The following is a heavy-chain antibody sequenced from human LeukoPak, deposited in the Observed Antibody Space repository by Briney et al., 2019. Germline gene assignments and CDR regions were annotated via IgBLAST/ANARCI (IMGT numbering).Heavy chain of an antibody. V-gene: IGHV4-59*01. CDR2: IYYSGTT. CDR3: ARDRIYCSSTSCYEAYMDV. CDR1: GGSISYYY. D-gene: IGHD2-2*01. Sequence: SETLSLTCTVSGGSISYYYWSWIRQSPGKGLEWIGYIYYSGTTNYNPSLKSRVTISVDTSKNQFSLQLRSVTAADTAVYYCARDRIYCSSTSCYEAYMDVWGKGTTVTVAS. J-gene: IGHJ6*03.